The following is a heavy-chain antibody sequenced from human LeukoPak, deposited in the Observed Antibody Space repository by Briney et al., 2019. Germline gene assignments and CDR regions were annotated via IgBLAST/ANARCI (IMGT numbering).Heavy chain of an antibody. Sequence: PGGSLRLSCAASGFTFSSYNMNWVRQAPGKGLEWVSSITSDSRYMYYADSLTGRFTISRDNAKNSLYLQMNSLRAEDTAMYYCARRATTERGHSYGLDFWGQGTLVTVSS. CDR1: GFTFSSYN. D-gene: IGHD5-18*01. V-gene: IGHV3-21*01. CDR3: ARRATTERGHSYGLDF. J-gene: IGHJ4*02. CDR2: ITSDSRYM.